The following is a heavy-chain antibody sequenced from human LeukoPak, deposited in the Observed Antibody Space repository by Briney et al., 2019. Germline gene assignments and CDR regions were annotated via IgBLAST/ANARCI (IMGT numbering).Heavy chain of an antibody. V-gene: IGHV4-34*01. J-gene: IGHJ3*02. CDR3: AKVEEIGAFDI. Sequence: PSETLSLTCAVYGGSFSGYYWSWIRQPPGKGLEWIGEINHSGSTNYDPSLKSRVTISVDTSKNQFSLKMRSVTAADTAVYYCAKVEEIGAFDIWGQGTMVTVSS. CDR2: INHSGST. D-gene: IGHD3-3*01. CDR1: GGSFSGYY.